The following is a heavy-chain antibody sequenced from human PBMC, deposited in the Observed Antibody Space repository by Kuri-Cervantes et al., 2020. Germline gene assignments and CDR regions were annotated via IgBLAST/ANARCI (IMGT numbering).Heavy chain of an antibody. CDR3: AKDTGSGGSNDDY. CDR2: ISYDGSNK. D-gene: IGHD1-26*01. Sequence: GESLKISCAASGFTFSSYAMHWVRQAPGKGLEWVAVISYDGSNKYYADSVKGRFTISRDNSKNTLYLQMNSLRAEGTAVYHCAKDTGSGGSNDDYWGQGTLVTVSS. CDR1: GFTFSSYA. J-gene: IGHJ4*02. V-gene: IGHV3-30*04.